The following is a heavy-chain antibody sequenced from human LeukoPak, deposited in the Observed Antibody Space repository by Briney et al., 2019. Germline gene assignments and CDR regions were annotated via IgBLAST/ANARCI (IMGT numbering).Heavy chain of an antibody. CDR2: IKQDGSEK. CDR1: GFTFSSYW. J-gene: IGHJ3*02. CDR3: ARGVTYYYDSSGSRNAFDI. Sequence: GGSLRLSCAASGFTFSSYWMSWVRQAPGKGLEWVANIKQDGSEKYYVDSVKGRFTISRDNAKNSLYLQMNSLRAEDTAVYYCARGVTYYYDSSGSRNAFDIWGQGTMVTVSS. D-gene: IGHD3-22*01. V-gene: IGHV3-7*01.